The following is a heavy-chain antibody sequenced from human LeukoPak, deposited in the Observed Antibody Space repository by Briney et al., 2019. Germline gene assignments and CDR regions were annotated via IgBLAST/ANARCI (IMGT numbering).Heavy chain of an antibody. CDR2: IYYSGST. CDR3: ARVWGDAFDI. Sequence: PSETLSLTCTVSGGSISSYYWSWIRQPPGKGLEWIGYIYYSGSTNYNPSLKSRVTISVDTSKNQFSLKLSSVTAADTAVYYCARVWGDAFDIWGKGTMVTVSS. V-gene: IGHV4-59*01. CDR1: GGSISSYY. D-gene: IGHD3-16*01. J-gene: IGHJ3*02.